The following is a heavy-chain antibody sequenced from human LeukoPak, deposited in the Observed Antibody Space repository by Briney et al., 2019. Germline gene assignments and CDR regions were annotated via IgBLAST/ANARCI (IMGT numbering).Heavy chain of an antibody. CDR2: INHSGST. CDR3: AREDGTAMDNAFDI. CDR1: GGSFSGYY. V-gene: IGHV4-34*01. D-gene: IGHD5-18*01. J-gene: IGHJ3*02. Sequence: SGTLSLTCAVYGGSFSGYYWSWIRQPPGKGLEWIGEINHSGSTNYNPSLKSRVTISVGTSKNQFSLKLSSVTAADTAVYYCAREDGTAMDNAFDIWGQGTMVTVSS.